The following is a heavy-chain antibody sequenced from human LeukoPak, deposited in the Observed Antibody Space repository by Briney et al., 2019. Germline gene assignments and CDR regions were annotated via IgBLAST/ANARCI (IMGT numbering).Heavy chain of an antibody. CDR3: ARHISLLGERPNRGYYYDSGSRNWFDP. D-gene: IGHD3-10*01. V-gene: IGHV4-39*01. J-gene: IGHJ5*02. Sequence: PSETLSLTCTVSGGSISGSNYYCAWIRQPPGKGLEWIGSMHHYGSASYNPSLESRVTISVDTSNNQFSLKLTSVTAADTAVYYCARHISLLGERPNRGYYYDSGSRNWFDPWGQGTLVTVSS. CDR2: MHHYGSA. CDR1: GGSISGSNYY.